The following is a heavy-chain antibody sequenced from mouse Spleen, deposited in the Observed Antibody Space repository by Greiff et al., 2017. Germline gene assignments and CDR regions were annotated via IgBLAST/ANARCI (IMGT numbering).Heavy chain of an antibody. CDR1: GFAFSSSW. CDR2: IYPGDGAI. J-gene: IGHJ4*01. V-gene: IGHV1-82*01. Sequence: VQLQQSGPELVKPGASVKISCTASGFAFSSSWMNWVKQRPGKGLEWIGWIYPGDGAIYYKGKFKGKATLTADKSSNTAYMQLSSLTSEDSAVYFCASLVRRAMDYWGQGTSVTVSA. CDR3: ASLVRRAMDY. D-gene: IGHD2-14*01.